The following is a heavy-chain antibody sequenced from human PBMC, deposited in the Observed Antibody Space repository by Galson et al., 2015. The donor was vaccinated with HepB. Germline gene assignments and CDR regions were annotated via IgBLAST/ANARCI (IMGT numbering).Heavy chain of an antibody. Sequence: SETLSLTCTVSGGSISSYYWSWIRQPPGKGLEWIGYIYYSGSTNYNPSLKSRVTISVDTSKNQFSLKLSSVTAADTAVYYCAREALLRSDYYYYYGMDVWGQGTTVTVSS. CDR1: GGSISSYY. CDR2: IYYSGST. CDR3: AREALLRSDYYYYYGMDV. V-gene: IGHV4-59*01. D-gene: IGHD2-15*01. J-gene: IGHJ6*02.